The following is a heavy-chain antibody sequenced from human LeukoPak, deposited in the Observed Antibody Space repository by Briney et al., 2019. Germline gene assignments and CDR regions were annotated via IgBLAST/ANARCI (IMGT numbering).Heavy chain of an antibody. CDR2: IRSKAYGGTT. D-gene: IGHD4-23*01. J-gene: IGHJ4*02. Sequence: GSLRLSCTASGFTFGDYAMSWVRPAPGKGLEWVGFIRSKAYGGTTEYAASVKGRFTISRDDSKSIAYLQMNSLKTEDTAVYYCTRTTTVVTWADIFDYWGQGTLVTVSS. V-gene: IGHV3-49*04. CDR1: GFTFGDYA. CDR3: TRTTTVVTWADIFDY.